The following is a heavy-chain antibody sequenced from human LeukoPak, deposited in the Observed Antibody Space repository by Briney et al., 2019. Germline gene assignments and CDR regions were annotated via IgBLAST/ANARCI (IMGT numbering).Heavy chain of an antibody. CDR1: GFTFSSYE. Sequence: GGSLRLSCAASGFTFSSYEMNWVRQAPGKGLEWVSYISSSGSTIYYADSVKGRFTISRDNAKNSLYLQMNSLRAEDTAVYYCARGGLHPRGYFDYWGQGTLVTVSS. V-gene: IGHV3-48*03. CDR3: ARGGLHPRGYFDY. D-gene: IGHD3-16*01. CDR2: ISSSGSTI. J-gene: IGHJ4*02.